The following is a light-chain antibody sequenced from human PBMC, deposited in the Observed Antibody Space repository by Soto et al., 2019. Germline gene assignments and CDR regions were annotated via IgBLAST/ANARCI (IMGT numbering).Light chain of an antibody. J-gene: IGKJ5*01. Sequence: EIVLTQSPGTLSSSPGERITLSCRASQSVSSSYLAWYQQKPGQAPRLXIYDASNRATGIPARFSGSGSGTEFTLSISSLEPEDFAVYYCQQRSNWPPTFGQGTRLEIK. CDR1: QSVSSSY. V-gene: IGKV3-11*01. CDR3: QQRSNWPPT. CDR2: DAS.